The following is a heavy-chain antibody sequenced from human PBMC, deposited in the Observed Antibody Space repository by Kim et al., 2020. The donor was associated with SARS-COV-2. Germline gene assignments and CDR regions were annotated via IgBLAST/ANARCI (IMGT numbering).Heavy chain of an antibody. D-gene: IGHD4-4*01. CDR2: TYYRSMWYN. CDR3: TRKADFSRVFDP. V-gene: IGHV6-1*01. J-gene: IGHJ5*02. Sequence: SQTLSLTCAISGDSVSSNSAAWNWIRQSPSRGLEWLGRTYYRSMWYNDYAESVKSRITINPDTSKNQFSLQLNSVTSEDTAVYYCTRKADFSRVFDPWGQGILVTVSS. CDR1: GDSVSSNSAA.